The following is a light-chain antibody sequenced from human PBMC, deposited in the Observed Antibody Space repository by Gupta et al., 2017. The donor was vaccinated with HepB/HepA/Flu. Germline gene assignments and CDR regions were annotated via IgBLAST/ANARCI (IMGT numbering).Light chain of an antibody. J-gene: IGLJ1*01. V-gene: IGLV2-23*02. CDR2: EVS. Sequence: QSALTQPASVSGSPGQSITISCTGTSSDVGRYNLVSWYQQHPGKVPKLRIYEVSKRPSGVSNRFSGSKSGNTASLTISGPQAEDEAYYYCCSYAGSIVFGTGTKVTVL. CDR3: CSYAGSIV. CDR1: SSDVGRYNL.